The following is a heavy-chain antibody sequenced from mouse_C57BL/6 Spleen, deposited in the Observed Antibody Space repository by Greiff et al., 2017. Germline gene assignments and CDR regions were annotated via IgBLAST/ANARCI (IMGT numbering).Heavy chain of an antibody. CDR1: GLSITTGNYR. J-gene: IGHJ1*03. D-gene: IGHD4-1*01. Sequence: EVQGVESGPGLVKPSQTVFLTCTVTGLSITTGNYRGSWIRQFPGNKLEWIGYLYYTGTITYHPSLPSRTTITRYTPKNQFCLEMNSLTAEDTATYYCARDKVGRGYFDVWGTGTTVTGSA. V-gene: IGHV3-5*01. CDR3: ARDKVGRGYFDV. CDR2: LYYTGTI.